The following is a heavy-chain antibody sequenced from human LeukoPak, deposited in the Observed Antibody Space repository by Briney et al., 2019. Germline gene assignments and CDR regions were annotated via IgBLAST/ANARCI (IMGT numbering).Heavy chain of an antibody. Sequence: GGSLRLSCAASGFTFGSYSMNWVRQAPGKGLEWVSSISSSSSYIYYADSVKGRFTISRDNAKNSLYLQMNSLRAEDTAVYYCAREIRSGSNNWFDPWGQGTLVTVSS. CDR1: GFTFGSYS. D-gene: IGHD1-26*01. CDR2: ISSSSSYI. V-gene: IGHV3-21*01. J-gene: IGHJ5*02. CDR3: AREIRSGSNNWFDP.